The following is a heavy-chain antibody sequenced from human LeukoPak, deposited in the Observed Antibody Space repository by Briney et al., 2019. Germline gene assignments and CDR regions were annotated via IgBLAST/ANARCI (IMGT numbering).Heavy chain of an antibody. J-gene: IGHJ4*02. CDR2: ISGSGGST. CDR1: GFTFSSYA. CDR3: AKDNKYYYETSNYYYFDN. D-gene: IGHD3-22*01. Sequence: GGSLRLSCAASGFTFSSYAVSWVRQAPGKGLEWVSAISGSGGSTYYADSVKGRFTISRDNSKNALYLQMNSLRADDTAVYYCAKDNKYYYETSNYYYFDNWGQGTLVTVSS. V-gene: IGHV3-23*01.